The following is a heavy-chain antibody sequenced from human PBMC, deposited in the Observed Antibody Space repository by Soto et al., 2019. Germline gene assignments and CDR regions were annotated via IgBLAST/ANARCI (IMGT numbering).Heavy chain of an antibody. CDR2: ISAYNGNT. CDR1: GYTFTSYG. D-gene: IGHD1-1*01. CDR3: ARTGTDIWFDT. Sequence: XSVKVSCKASGYTFTSYGNRLVRQAPGQGLEWMGWISAYNGNTNYAQKLQGRVTMTTDTSTSTAYMELRSLRSDDTAVYYCARTGTDIWFDTWGQGTLVTVSS. V-gene: IGHV1-18*01. J-gene: IGHJ5*02.